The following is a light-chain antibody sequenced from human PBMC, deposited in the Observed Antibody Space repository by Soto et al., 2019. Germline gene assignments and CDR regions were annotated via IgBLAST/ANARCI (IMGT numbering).Light chain of an antibody. V-gene: IGKV1-9*01. CDR1: QGISSS. Sequence: DIQLTQSPSFLSASVVDIVTITCRASQGISSSLAWYQQKSGKAPKLLIYDASDLETGVPSRFSGSGSGTEFTLTISSLQPDDFATYYCQQYNRTFGQGTKVDI. CDR3: QQYNRT. CDR2: DAS. J-gene: IGKJ1*01.